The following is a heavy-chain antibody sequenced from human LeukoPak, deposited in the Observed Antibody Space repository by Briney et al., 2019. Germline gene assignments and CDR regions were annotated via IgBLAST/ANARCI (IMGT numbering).Heavy chain of an antibody. CDR1: GFTFSSYA. D-gene: IGHD3-10*01. CDR2: ISGSGGST. J-gene: IGHJ6*02. Sequence: GGSLRLSCAASGFTFSSYAMSWVRQAPGKGLEWVLAISGSGGSTYYADSVKGRFTISRDNSKSTLFLQMNSLRAEDTAVYYCARAVVRGVFPYYFGMDVWGQGTTVTVSS. V-gene: IGHV3-23*01. CDR3: ARAVVRGVFPYYFGMDV.